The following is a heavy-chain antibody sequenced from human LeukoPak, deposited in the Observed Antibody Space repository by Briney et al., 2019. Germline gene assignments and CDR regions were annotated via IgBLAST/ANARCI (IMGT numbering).Heavy chain of an antibody. V-gene: IGHV1-69*04. CDR1: GYTFTSYD. J-gene: IGHJ4*02. Sequence: ASVKVSCKASGYTFTSYDISWVRQAPGQGLEWMGRIIPILGIANYAQKFQGRVTITADKSTSTAYMELSSLRSEDTAVYYCARVVRSSSSQYYFDYWGQGTLVTVSS. CDR3: ARVVRSSSSQYYFDY. CDR2: IIPILGIA. D-gene: IGHD6-6*01.